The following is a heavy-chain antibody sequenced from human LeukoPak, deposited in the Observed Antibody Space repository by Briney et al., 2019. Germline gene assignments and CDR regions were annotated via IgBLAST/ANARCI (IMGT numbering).Heavy chain of an antibody. V-gene: IGHV4-39*01. CDR2: LYYGENS. D-gene: IGHD6-25*01. J-gene: IGHJ4*02. CDR3: ARQLPTAAADTRGYFDY. CDR1: GGSISIISSSTYY. Sequence: SETLSLTCTVSGGSISIISSSTYYWGWIRQAPGKVLEWIGSLYYGENSHYNPSLKSRATLSVDTSNNQFSLKLTSVTAADAAVYFCARQLPTAAADTRGYFDYWGQGTVSPSPQ.